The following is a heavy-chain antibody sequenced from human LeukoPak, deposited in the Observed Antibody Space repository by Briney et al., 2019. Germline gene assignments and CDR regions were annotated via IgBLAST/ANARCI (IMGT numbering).Heavy chain of an antibody. D-gene: IGHD3-10*01. J-gene: IGHJ6*02. V-gene: IGHV3-73*01. CDR1: GFTFSGPA. CDR3: TRLIDQSSDYYYGMDV. Sequence: GGSLRLSCAASGFTFSGPAMHWVRQASGKGLEWVGRIRSKANSYATAYAASVKGRFTISRDDSKNTAYLQMNSLKTEDTAVYYCTRLIDQSSDYYYGMDVWGQGTTVTVSS. CDR2: IRSKANSYAT.